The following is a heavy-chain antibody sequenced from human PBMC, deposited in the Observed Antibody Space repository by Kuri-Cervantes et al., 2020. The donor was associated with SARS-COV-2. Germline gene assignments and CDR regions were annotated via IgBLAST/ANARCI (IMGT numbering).Heavy chain of an antibody. D-gene: IGHD3-22*01. V-gene: IGHV3-23*01. CDR3: AKDKGSPRGWGTMIKGYFDY. J-gene: IGHJ4*02. CDR2: ISGTGGST. Sequence: GGSLRLSCAASGFSFNNYAMNWVRQAPGKGLEWVSTISGTGGSTYYADSVKGRFTTSRDKSGNTLYLQMSSLRAEDTAIYYCAKDKGSPRGWGTMIKGYFDYWGQGTLVTVSS. CDR1: GFSFNNYA.